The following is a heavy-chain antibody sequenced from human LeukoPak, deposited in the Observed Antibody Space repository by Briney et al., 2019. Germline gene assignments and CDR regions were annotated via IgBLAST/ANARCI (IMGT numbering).Heavy chain of an antibody. CDR1: GFTFSGHW. V-gene: IGHV3-74*01. Sequence: GGSLRLSCAVSGFTFSGHWMFWVRQAPGKGLEWVSSTNSGGSVTGYTYSVKGRFNVYRDHAKNTLFLQMNSLRAEDTDVYYCARDFMYNVNCAGCWGQGTLVTVSS. D-gene: IGHD1-14*01. CDR2: TNSGGSVT. CDR3: ARDFMYNVNCAGC. J-gene: IGHJ4*02.